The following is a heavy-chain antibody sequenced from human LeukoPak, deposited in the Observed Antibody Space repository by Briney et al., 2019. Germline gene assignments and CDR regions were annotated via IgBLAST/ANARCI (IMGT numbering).Heavy chain of an antibody. CDR1: GFTFSSYW. V-gene: IGHV3-21*01. Sequence: PGGSLRLSCAASGFTFSSYWMSWVRQAPGKGLEWVSSISSSRSYIYYADSVKGRFTISRDNAKNSLYLQMNSLRAEDTAVYYCARARQLLWFGELYGSYYMDVWGKGTTVTVSS. D-gene: IGHD3-10*01. CDR3: ARARQLLWFGELYGSYYMDV. J-gene: IGHJ6*03. CDR2: ISSSRSYI.